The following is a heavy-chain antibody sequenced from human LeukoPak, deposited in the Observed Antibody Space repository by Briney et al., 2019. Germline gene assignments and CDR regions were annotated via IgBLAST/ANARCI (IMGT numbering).Heavy chain of an antibody. D-gene: IGHD1-14*01. J-gene: IGHJ4*02. CDR2: IYYSGST. CDR1: GGSISSSSYY. Sequence: SETLSLTCTVSGGSISSSSYYWGWIRQPPGKGLEWIGSIYYSGSTYYNPSLKSRVTISVDTSKNQFSLKLSSVTAADTAVYYCARGTYRKYYFDYWGQGTLVTVSS. V-gene: IGHV4-39*01. CDR3: ARGTYRKYYFDY.